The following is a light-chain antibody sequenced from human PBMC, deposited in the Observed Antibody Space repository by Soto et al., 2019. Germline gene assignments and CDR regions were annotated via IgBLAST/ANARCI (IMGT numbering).Light chain of an antibody. CDR3: SSYTSSITHV. V-gene: IGLV2-14*03. CDR2: DVS. CDR1: SSDVGGYNY. J-gene: IGLJ1*01. Sequence: QSALTQPASVSGSPGQSITISCTGTSSDVGGYNYVSWYQHHPGKAPKLIIYDVSNRPSGVSNRFSASKSGNTASLTISGLQAEDEADYYCSSYTSSITHVFGTGTKVTVL.